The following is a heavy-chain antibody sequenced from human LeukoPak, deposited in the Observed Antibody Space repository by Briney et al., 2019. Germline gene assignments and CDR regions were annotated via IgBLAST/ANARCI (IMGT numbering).Heavy chain of an antibody. J-gene: IGHJ5*02. Sequence: GASVKVSCKASGYTFTGYYMHWVRQAPGQGLEWMGWINPNSGGTNYAQKFQGRVTMTRDTSISTAYMELSRLRSDDTAVYYCARAPGWFTYNWFDPWGQGTLVTVSS. CDR1: GYTFTGYY. CDR3: ARAPGWFTYNWFDP. D-gene: IGHD2-15*01. V-gene: IGHV1-2*02. CDR2: INPNSGGT.